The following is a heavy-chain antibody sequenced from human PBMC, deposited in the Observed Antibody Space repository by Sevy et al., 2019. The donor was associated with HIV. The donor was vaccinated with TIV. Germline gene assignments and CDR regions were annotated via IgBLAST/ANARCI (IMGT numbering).Heavy chain of an antibody. CDR1: GFSFSRSP. D-gene: IGHD3-16*02. CDR2: MSYNGNKK. V-gene: IGHV3-30*04. Sequence: SLRLSCAASGFSFSRSPMHWVRQAPGKGLEWVAVMSYNGNKKYNGDSVKGRFTISRDDSKNTLFLQMNSLGVDDTAVYYCVREGVLIGGAIVSYGMDVWGQGTTVTVSS. CDR3: VREGVLIGGAIVSYGMDV. J-gene: IGHJ6*02.